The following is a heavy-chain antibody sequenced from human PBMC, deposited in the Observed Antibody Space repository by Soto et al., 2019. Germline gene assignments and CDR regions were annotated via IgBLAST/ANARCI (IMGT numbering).Heavy chain of an antibody. CDR2: INTYKGNI. J-gene: IGHJ4*02. V-gene: IGHV1-18*01. CDR3: ARERGGYKHFDY. CDR1: GYTFTDYG. Sequence: QVQLVQCGAEVKKPGASVRVSCKSSGYTFTDYGITWVRQAPGQGLEWMGWINTYKGNINYAQRLQGRVTMTTDTSTSTAYMELRSLTSDDTAVYYCARERGGYKHFDYWGQGALVTVSS. D-gene: IGHD1-26*01.